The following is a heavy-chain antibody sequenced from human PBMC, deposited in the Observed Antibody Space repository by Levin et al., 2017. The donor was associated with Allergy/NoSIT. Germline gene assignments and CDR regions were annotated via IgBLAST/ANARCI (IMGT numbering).Heavy chain of an antibody. D-gene: IGHD3-10*01. CDR3: ASLVQGIRPDYYYYMDV. CDR2: ISAYNGNT. Sequence: GGSLRLSCKASGYTFTSYGISWVRQAPGQGLEWMGWISAYNGNTNYAQKLQGRVTMTTDTSTSTAYMELRSLRSDDTAVYYCASLVQGIRPDYYYYMDVWGKGTTVTVSS. J-gene: IGHJ6*03. CDR1: GYTFTSYG. V-gene: IGHV1-18*01.